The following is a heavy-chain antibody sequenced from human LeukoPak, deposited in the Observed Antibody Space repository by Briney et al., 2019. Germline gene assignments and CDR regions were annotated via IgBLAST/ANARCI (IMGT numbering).Heavy chain of an antibody. V-gene: IGHV3-48*04. CDR3: ARVIVVVTGNYMDV. Sequence: GGSLRLSCAASGFTFSSYSMNWVRQAPGKGLEWVSYISSSGSTIYYADSVKGRFTISRDNAKNSLYLQMNSLRAEDTAVYYCARVIVVVTGNYMDVWGKGTTVTISS. CDR2: ISSSGSTI. CDR1: GFTFSSYS. D-gene: IGHD2-21*02. J-gene: IGHJ6*03.